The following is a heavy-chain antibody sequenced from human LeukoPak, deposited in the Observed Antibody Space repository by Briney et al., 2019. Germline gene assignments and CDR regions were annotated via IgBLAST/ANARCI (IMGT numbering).Heavy chain of an antibody. CDR2: INTYNGNT. CDR1: GYTFFRYG. J-gene: IGHJ3*02. Sequence: ASVKVSCKASGYTFFRYGISWVRQAPGQGLEWMGWINTYNGNTNYAQKLQGRVTMTTDTSTSTAYMELRSLRSDDTAVYYCARRGRIVMVTAIPKDDAFDIWGQGTMVTVSS. D-gene: IGHD2-21*02. CDR3: ARRGRIVMVTAIPKDDAFDI. V-gene: IGHV1-18*01.